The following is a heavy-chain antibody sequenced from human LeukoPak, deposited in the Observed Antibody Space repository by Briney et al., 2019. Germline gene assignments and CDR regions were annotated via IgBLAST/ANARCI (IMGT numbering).Heavy chain of an antibody. CDR1: GYTFTSYG. D-gene: IGHD3-3*01. CDR2: ISAYNGNT. CDR3: ARVAPSCYDFWSGYNY. V-gene: IGHV1-18*01. Sequence: ASVKVSCKASGYTFTSYGISWVRQAPGQGLEWMGWISAYNGNTNYAQKLQGRVTMTTDTSTSTAYMELRSLRSDDTAVYYCARVAPSCYDFWSGYNYWGQGTLVTVSS. J-gene: IGHJ4*02.